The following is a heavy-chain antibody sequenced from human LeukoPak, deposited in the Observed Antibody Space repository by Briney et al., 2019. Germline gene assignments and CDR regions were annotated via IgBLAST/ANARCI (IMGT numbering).Heavy chain of an antibody. V-gene: IGHV1-24*01. CDR1: GYTLTELS. Sequence: GASVKVSCKVSGYTLTELSMHWVRQAPGKGLEWMGGFDPEDGETIYAQKFQGRVTTTEDTSTDTAYMELSSLRSKDTAVYYCATGPSLYYYDSSGYPSFDYWGQGTLVTVSS. CDR3: ATGPSLYYYDSSGYPSFDY. D-gene: IGHD3-22*01. CDR2: FDPEDGET. J-gene: IGHJ4*02.